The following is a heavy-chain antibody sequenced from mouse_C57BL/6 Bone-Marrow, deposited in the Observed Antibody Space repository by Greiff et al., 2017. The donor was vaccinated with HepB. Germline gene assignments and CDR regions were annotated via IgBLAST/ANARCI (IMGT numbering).Heavy chain of an antibody. CDR2: IRSKSNNYAT. D-gene: IGHD1-1*01. V-gene: IGHV10-1*01. CDR1: GFSFNTYA. J-gene: IGHJ3*01. Sequence: EVMLVESGGGLVQPKGSLKLSCAASGFSFNTYAMNWVRQAPGKGLEWVARIRSKSNNYATYYADSVKDRFTISRDDSESMLYLQMNNLKTEDTAMYYCVRHEDYYGSSSFAYWGQGTLVTVSA. CDR3: VRHEDYYGSSSFAY.